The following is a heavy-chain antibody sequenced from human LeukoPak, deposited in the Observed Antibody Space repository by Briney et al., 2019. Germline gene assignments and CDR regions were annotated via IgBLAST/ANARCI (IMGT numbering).Heavy chain of an antibody. CDR1: GFTFSSYN. CDR3: ARAPYGSGSYSGSDY. CDR2: ISSSSTYI. D-gene: IGHD3-10*01. J-gene: IGHJ4*02. V-gene: IGHV3-21*01. Sequence: GGSLRLSCAASGFTFSSYNMNWVRQAPGKGLEWISSISSSSTYIYYADSVKGRFTISRDNAKNSLYLQMSSLRAEDTAVYYCARAPYGSGSYSGSDYWGQGTLVTVSS.